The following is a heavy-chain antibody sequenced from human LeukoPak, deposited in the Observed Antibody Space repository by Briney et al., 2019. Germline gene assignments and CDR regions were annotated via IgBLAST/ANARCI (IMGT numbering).Heavy chain of an antibody. J-gene: IGHJ6*03. CDR2: IYHSGGT. CDR1: GYSISSGYY. D-gene: IGHD2-2*02. Sequence: ASETLSLTCTVSGYSISSGYYWGWIRQPPGKGLEWIGSIYHSGGTYYNPSLKGRVTISVDTSKNQFSLKLSSVTAADTAVYYCARVWDYCSSTSCYTLPYYYYYYMDVWGKGTTVTVSS. V-gene: IGHV4-38-2*02. CDR3: ARVWDYCSSTSCYTLPYYYYYYMDV.